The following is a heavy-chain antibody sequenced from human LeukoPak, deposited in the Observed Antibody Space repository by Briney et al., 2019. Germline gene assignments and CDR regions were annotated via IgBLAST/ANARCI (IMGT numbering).Heavy chain of an antibody. V-gene: IGHV3-23*05. D-gene: IGHD5-18*01. J-gene: IGHJ4*02. Sequence: GGSLRLSCAASGVTFSSYAMNWVRQAPGKGLEWVSALYIGGNTYYADSVRGRFTISRDNSKNTLYLQMNSLRAEDTAIYYCTTTAGYNYGQYWGQGTLVTVSS. CDR1: GVTFSSYA. CDR2: LYIGGNT. CDR3: TTTAGYNYGQY.